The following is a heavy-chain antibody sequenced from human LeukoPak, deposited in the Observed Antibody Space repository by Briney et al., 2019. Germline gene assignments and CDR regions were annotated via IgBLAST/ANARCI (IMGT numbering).Heavy chain of an antibody. CDR1: GFTFSSYA. Sequence: GGSLRLSCAASGFTFSSYAMSWVRQAPGKGLEWGSAISGSGGSTYYADSVKGRFTVSRDNSKNTLYLQMNSLRAEDTALYYCAKLQYYSSGAFDYWGQGTLVTVSS. V-gene: IGHV3-23*01. J-gene: IGHJ4*02. D-gene: IGHD3-10*01. CDR2: ISGSGGST. CDR3: AKLQYYSSGAFDY.